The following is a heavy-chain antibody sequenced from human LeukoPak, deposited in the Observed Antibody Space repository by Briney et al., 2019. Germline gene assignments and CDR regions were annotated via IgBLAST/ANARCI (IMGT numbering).Heavy chain of an antibody. V-gene: IGHV4-61*02. CDR1: GGSISSSSYY. CDR2: IYTSGST. D-gene: IGHD6-19*01. Sequence: SETLSLTCTVSGGSISSSSYYWSWIRQPAGKGLEWIGRIYTSGSTNYNPSLKSRVTISVDTSKNQFSLKLSSVTAADTAVYYCARRLVKIAVAGSWVAFDYWGQGTLVTVSS. CDR3: ARRLVKIAVAGSWVAFDY. J-gene: IGHJ4*02.